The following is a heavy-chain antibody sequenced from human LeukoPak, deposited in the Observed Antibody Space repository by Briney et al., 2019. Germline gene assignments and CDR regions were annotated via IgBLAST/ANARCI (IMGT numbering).Heavy chain of an antibody. CDR1: GYTFTGYY. J-gene: IGHJ4*02. CDR2: IIPILGIA. D-gene: IGHD5-18*01. CDR3: AREEVGGYSYGPFDY. V-gene: IGHV1-69*04. Sequence: GASVKVSCKASGYTFTGYYMHWVRQAPGQGLEWMGRIIPILGIANYAQKFQGRVTITADKSTSTAYMELSSLRSEDTAVYYCAREEVGGYSYGPFDYWGQGTLVTVSS.